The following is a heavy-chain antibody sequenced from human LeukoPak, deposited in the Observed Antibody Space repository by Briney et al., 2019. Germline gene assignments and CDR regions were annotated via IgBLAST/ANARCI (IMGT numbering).Heavy chain of an antibody. CDR1: GFTFSSYS. J-gene: IGHJ6*02. D-gene: IGHD2-2*01. Sequence: GGSLRLSCAASGFTFSSYSMNWVRQAPGKGLEWVSSISSSSSYIYYADSVKGRFTISRDNAKNSLYPQMNSLRAEDTAVYYCARDADDCSSTSCPLGYYYYGMDVWGQGTTVTVSS. V-gene: IGHV3-21*01. CDR2: ISSSSSYI. CDR3: ARDADDCSSTSCPLGYYYYGMDV.